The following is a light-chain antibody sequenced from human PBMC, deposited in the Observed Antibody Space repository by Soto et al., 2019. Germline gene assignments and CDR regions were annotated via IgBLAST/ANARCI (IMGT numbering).Light chain of an antibody. J-gene: IGLJ1*01. CDR1: NIGGKS. V-gene: IGLV3-21*02. CDR2: DDS. Sequence: SYELTQPPSVSVAPGQTAWITCGGNNIGGKSVQWYQQKSRQAPVLVVYDDSDRPSGIPERFSGSNSRNTATLTISRVEAGDEADYYCQVWDTSDIGVFGTGTKLTVL. CDR3: QVWDTSDIGV.